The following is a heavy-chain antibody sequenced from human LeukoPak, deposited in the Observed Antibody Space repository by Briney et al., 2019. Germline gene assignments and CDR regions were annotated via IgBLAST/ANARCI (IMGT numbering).Heavy chain of an antibody. V-gene: IGHV1-8*01. CDR3: ARGTTWSGYYGYYYYYYMDV. CDR2: MNPNSGNT. CDR1: GYTFTSYD. D-gene: IGHD3-3*01. Sequence: ASVKVSCKASGYTFTSYDINWVRQATGQGLEWMGWMNPNSGNTGYAQKFQGRVTMTRNTSISTAYMELSSLRSEDKAVYYCARGTTWSGYYGYYYYYYMDVWGKGTTVTVSS. J-gene: IGHJ6*03.